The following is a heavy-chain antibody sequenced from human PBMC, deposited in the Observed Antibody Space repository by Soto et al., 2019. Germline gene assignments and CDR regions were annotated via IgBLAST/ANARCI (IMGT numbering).Heavy chain of an antibody. Sequence: GGSLRLSCAASGFTFSDYYMSWIRQAPGKGLEWVSYISSSGSTIYYADSVKGRFTISRDNARNTLYLQMNSLRVEDTAIYYCVRGTIAWRGMDYWGQGTLVTVSS. D-gene: IGHD2-2*01. J-gene: IGHJ4*02. V-gene: IGHV3-11*04. CDR1: GFTFSDYY. CDR3: VRGTIAWRGMDY. CDR2: ISSSGSTI.